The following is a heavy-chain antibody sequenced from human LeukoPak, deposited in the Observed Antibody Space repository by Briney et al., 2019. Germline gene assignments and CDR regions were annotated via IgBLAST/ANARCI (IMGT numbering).Heavy chain of an antibody. CDR1: GCSFSKYA. V-gene: IGHV3-23*01. Sequence: PGGSLRLSCAASGCSFSKYAMSWVRQAPGKGLEWVSAVSSSGGGTYYADSVKGRFTIFRDNLKNMLYLQMSSLRAEDTAIYYCAKDQIGLTTRPDWGQGTMVTVSS. D-gene: IGHD6-6*01. CDR2: VSSSGGGT. CDR3: AKDQIGLTTRPD. J-gene: IGHJ3*01.